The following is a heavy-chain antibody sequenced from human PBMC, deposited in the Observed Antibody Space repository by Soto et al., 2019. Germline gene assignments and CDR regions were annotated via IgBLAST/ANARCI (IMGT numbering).Heavy chain of an antibody. CDR1: GCTFSSYA. D-gene: IGHD2-2*01. V-gene: IGHV1-69*13. J-gene: IGHJ6*02. CDR3: ARASLVVPAAALYYYYGMDV. Sequence: GASVKVSCKASGCTFSSYAISWVRQAPGQGLEWMGGIIPIFGTANYAQKFQGRVTITADESTSTAYMELSSLRSEDTAVYYCARASLVVPAAALYYYYGMDVWGQGTTVTVSS. CDR2: IIPIFGTA.